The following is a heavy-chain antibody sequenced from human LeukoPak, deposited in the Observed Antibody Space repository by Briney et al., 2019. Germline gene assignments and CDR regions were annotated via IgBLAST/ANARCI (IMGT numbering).Heavy chain of an antibody. V-gene: IGHV3-15*01. CDR3: TTGRSLLGGAFDI. CDR1: GFPFSNAW. D-gene: IGHD1-26*01. J-gene: IGHJ3*02. CDR2: IKRKTDGETT. Sequence: PGGSRDLSCAASGFPFSNAWMSGVGRAPGKGLEGGGLIKRKTDGETTDYASPVKGRFTISRDGSKNTLYLQMNSLKTEDTAVYYCTTGRSLLGGAFDIWGQGTMVTVSS.